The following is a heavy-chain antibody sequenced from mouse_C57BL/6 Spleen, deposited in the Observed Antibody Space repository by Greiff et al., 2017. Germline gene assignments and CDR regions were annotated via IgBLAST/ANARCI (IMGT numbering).Heavy chain of an antibody. D-gene: IGHD2-1*01. V-gene: IGHV1-22*01. CDR1: GYTFTDYN. CDR3: ARDGIYYGNSWFAY. Sequence: VQLQQSGPELVKPGASVKMSCKASGYTFTDYNMHWVKQSHGKSLEWIGYINPNNGGTSYNQTFKGKATLTVNKSSSTAYMELRSLTSEDSAVYYWARDGIYYGNSWFAYWGQGTLGTVSA. CDR2: INPNNGGT. J-gene: IGHJ3*01.